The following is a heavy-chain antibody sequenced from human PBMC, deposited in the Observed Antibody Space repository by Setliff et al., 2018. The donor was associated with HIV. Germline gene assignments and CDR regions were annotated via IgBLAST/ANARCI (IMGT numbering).Heavy chain of an antibody. CDR1: GYTFTNYG. J-gene: IGHJ5*02. CDR3: ARGHLDYNFWDEVLGNWFDP. CDR2: ISAYDGNT. Sequence: ASVKVSCKTSGYTFTNYGISWVRQAPGQRLEWMGWISAYDGNTNYAQKFQGRVTMTRNTSIRTAYMELSSLRSEDTAVYYCARGHLDYNFWDEVLGNWFDPWGQGTLVTVSS. V-gene: IGHV1-18*01. D-gene: IGHD3-3*01.